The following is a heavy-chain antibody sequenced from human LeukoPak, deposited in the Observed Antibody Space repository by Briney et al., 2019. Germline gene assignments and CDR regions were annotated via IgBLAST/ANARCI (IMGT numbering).Heavy chain of an antibody. J-gene: IGHJ2*01. Sequence: PSETLSLTCTVSGGSVSSDSWNWIRQSPGKGLGWIGYIYNTGNSNHNPSLKNRVTISFDKSKSQPSLVLTSVTAADTAIYYCARLGKMNLVQGVFWYFDLWGRGTLVTVSS. CDR2: IYNTGNS. D-gene: IGHD3-10*01. CDR3: ARLGKMNLVQGVFWYFDL. V-gene: IGHV4-59*08. CDR1: GGSVSSDS.